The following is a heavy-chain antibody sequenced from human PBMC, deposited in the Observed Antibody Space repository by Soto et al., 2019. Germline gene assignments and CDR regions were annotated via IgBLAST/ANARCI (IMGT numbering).Heavy chain of an antibody. J-gene: IGHJ4*02. Sequence: GGSLRLSCAASGFTFSSYAMSWVRQAPGKGLEWVSAISGSGGSTYYADSVKGRFTISRDNSKNTLYLQMNSLRAEDTAVYYCAKHPPTYYDFWSGYTYFDYWGQGTLVTVSS. CDR1: GFTFSSYA. V-gene: IGHV3-23*01. CDR3: AKHPPTYYDFWSGYTYFDY. CDR2: ISGSGGST. D-gene: IGHD3-3*01.